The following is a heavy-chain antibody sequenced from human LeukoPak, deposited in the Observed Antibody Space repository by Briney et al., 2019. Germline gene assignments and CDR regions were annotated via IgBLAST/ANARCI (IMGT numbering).Heavy chain of an antibody. D-gene: IGHD6-13*01. CDR3: ARGQTAAGEIWYFDY. Sequence: SETLSLTCTVSGGSINDYFWSWIRQPPGKGLEWLGHVYFSGSTKYNPSLESRVAILIDTSKKQSSLKLSSVTAADTAVYYCARGQTAAGEIWYFDYWGQGSLLTVAS. CDR2: VYFSGST. V-gene: IGHV4-59*01. J-gene: IGHJ4*02. CDR1: GGSINDYF.